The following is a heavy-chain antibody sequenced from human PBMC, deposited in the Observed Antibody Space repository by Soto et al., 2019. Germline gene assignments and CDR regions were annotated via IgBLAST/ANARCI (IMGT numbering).Heavy chain of an antibody. V-gene: IGHV1-8*01. Sequence: QVQLVQSGAEVGKPGAAVKVSCKASGYTFTSYDINWLRQASGQGHEWMGWMNPNRGNTGSAQRFHGRLTMTRNTSRNTAYMELTSLPSENAAVYYCARVHTVTTYFDVWGRGTLVAVSS. CDR1: GYTFTSYD. J-gene: IGHJ2*01. CDR3: ARVHTVTTYFDV. CDR2: MNPNRGNT. D-gene: IGHD4-17*01.